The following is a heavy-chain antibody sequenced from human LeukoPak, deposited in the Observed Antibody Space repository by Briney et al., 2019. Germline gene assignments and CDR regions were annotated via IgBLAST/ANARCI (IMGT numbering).Heavy chain of an antibody. CDR2: IYTGGST. D-gene: IGHD3-22*01. V-gene: IGHV3-66*01. J-gene: IGHJ5*02. CDR1: GFIVSSNY. CDR3: ARDLGQYYDTSDNWFDP. Sequence: GGSPRLSCAASGFIVSSNYMSWVRQAPGKRLEWISVIYTGGSTYYADSVKGRFTISRDNSKNTLYLQMNSLRAEDTAVYYCARDLGQYYDTSDNWFDPWGQGTLVTVSS.